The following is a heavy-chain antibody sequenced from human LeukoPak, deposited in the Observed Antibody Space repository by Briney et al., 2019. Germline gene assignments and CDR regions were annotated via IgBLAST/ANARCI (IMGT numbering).Heavy chain of an antibody. CDR3: ARDRHIAAAVYYYYMDV. CDR1: GYTFTSYI. D-gene: IGHD6-13*01. Sequence: ASVKVSCKASGYTFTSYIISWVRQAPGQGLEWMGWINACNGNTDYAQRVQGRVTMTTDTSTSTAYMELRSLRSDDTAVYYCARDRHIAAAVYYYYMDVWGKGTPVTVSS. CDR2: INACNGNT. V-gene: IGHV1-18*01. J-gene: IGHJ6*03.